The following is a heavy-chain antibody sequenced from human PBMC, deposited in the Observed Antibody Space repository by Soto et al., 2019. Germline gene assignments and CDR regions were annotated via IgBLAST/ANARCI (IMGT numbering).Heavy chain of an antibody. CDR2: IHSSGRI. CDR1: GDSVRSGSYY. D-gene: IGHD3-22*01. V-gene: IGHV4-61*10. J-gene: IGHJ4*02. CDR3: ARTNSRGHWAAWY. Sequence: QVQLQESGPGLVKPSETLSLTCFVSGDSVRSGSYYWSWMRQSAGRGLEWLAYIHSSGRIKTNPSLESRVTFSLDTSKNQISLKLTSVTTADTAIYYCARTNSRGHWAAWYWGQGTLVTVSS.